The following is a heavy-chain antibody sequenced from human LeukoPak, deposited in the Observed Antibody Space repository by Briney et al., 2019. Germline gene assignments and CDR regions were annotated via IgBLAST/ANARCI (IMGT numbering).Heavy chain of an antibody. CDR2: IYYTGST. V-gene: IGHV4-59*01. J-gene: IGHJ6*04. D-gene: IGHD2-2*01. CDR3: ARGYCSSAICYEMDV. Sequence: SETLSLTCTVSGGSISSYYWSWIRQSPGKGLEWIGYIYYTGSTNYNPSLKSRVTISVDTSKNQFSLILSSVTAADTAVYYCARGYCSSAICYEMDVWGKGTTVTVSS. CDR1: GGSISSYY.